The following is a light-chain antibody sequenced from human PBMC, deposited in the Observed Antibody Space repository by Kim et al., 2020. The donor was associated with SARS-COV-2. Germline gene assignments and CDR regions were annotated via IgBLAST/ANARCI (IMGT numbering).Light chain of an antibody. V-gene: IGLV3-9*01. CDR2: RDT. J-gene: IGLJ3*02. Sequence: SYELTQPLSVSVALGQTARIACGGNNIGYKNVHWYQQKPGQAPMLVIYRDTNRPSGIPDRFSGSNSGNTATLTISRAQAGDDAAFYCQVWDSGTAVFGGG. CDR1: NIGYKN. CDR3: QVWDSGTAV.